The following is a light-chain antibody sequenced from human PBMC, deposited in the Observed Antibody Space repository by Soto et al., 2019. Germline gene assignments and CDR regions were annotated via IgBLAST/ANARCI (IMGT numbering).Light chain of an antibody. Sequence: QAVVTQEPSLTVSPGGTVTLTCASSTGAVTSSYYPSWFQQKPGQAPTTLIYSTSNKHSWTPARFSGSLLGGKAALTLSGVQPEDEADYYCLLYYGDAWVFGGGTKLTVL. CDR3: LLYYGDAWV. V-gene: IGLV7-43*01. CDR2: STS. J-gene: IGLJ2*01. CDR1: TGAVTSSYY.